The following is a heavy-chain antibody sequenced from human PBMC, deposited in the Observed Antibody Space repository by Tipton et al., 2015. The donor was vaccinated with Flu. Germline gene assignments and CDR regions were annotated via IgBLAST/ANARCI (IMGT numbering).Heavy chain of an antibody. V-gene: IGHV4-38-2*01. Sequence: TLSLTCSVSGASVGSPYCWGWVRQPPGKGLEWIGNICPGSPYYNPSLRSRVTISVARAKAQFSLRLISVTAADTAVYFCARRDFSNYVSEPKNWFDLWGQGTLVTVSP. CDR2: ICPGSP. J-gene: IGHJ5*01. D-gene: IGHD4-11*01. CDR3: ARRDFSNYVSEPKNWFDL. CDR1: GASVGSPYC.